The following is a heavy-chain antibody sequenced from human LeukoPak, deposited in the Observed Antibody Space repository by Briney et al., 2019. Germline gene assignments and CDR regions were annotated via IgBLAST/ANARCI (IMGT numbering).Heavy chain of an antibody. CDR3: ARDRDLYSYGSIDAFDI. D-gene: IGHD5-18*01. J-gene: IGHJ3*02. V-gene: IGHV3-48*03. CDR1: GFTFSSYE. CDR2: ISSSGSTI. Sequence: QTGGSLRLSCAASGFTFSSYEMNWVRQAPGKGLEWVSYISSSGSTIYYADSVKGRFTISRDNAKNSLYLQMNSLRAEDTAVYYCARDRDLYSYGSIDAFDIWGQGTMVTVSS.